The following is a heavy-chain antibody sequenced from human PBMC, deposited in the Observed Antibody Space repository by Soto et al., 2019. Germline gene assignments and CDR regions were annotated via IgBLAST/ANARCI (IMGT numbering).Heavy chain of an antibody. D-gene: IGHD3-10*01. J-gene: IGHJ6*02. V-gene: IGHV1-69*13. CDR1: GGTFSSYA. CDR2: IIPIFGTA. Sequence: SVKVSCKASGGTFSSYAISWVRQAPGQGLEWMGGIIPIFGTANYAQKFQGRVTITADESTSTAYMELSSLRSEDTAVYYCARGPTLWFGELSHWLGGMDVWGQGTTVTVSS. CDR3: ARGPTLWFGELSHWLGGMDV.